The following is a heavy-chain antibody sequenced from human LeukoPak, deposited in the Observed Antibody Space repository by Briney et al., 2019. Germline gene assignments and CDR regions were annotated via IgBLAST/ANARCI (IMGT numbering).Heavy chain of an antibody. CDR2: ISSSSSYI. Sequence: GGSLRLSCAASGITFNSYTMNWVRQAPGKGLEWVSSISSSSSYIYYAASVKGRFTISRDNAKNSLYLQMNRLRAEDTAVYYCARGAIAAAGTWAPLGHFMDVWGKGTTVTVSS. D-gene: IGHD6-13*01. V-gene: IGHV3-21*01. J-gene: IGHJ6*03. CDR1: GITFNSYT. CDR3: ARGAIAAAGTWAPLGHFMDV.